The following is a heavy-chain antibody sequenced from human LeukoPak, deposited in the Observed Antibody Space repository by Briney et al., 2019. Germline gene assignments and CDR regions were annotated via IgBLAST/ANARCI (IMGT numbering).Heavy chain of an antibody. CDR2: INHGGST. CDR3: AREGSSWSNWFDP. V-gene: IGHV4-34*01. D-gene: IGHD6-13*01. CDR1: GGSFSGYY. J-gene: IGHJ5*02. Sequence: SETLSLTCAVYGGSFSGYYWSWIRQPPGKGLEWIGEINHGGSTNYNPSLKSRVTISVDTSKNQFSLKLSSVTAADTAVYYCAREGSSWSNWFDPWGQGTLVTVSS.